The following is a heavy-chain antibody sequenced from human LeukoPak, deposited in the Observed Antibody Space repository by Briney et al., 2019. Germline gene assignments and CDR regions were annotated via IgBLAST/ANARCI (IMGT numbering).Heavy chain of an antibody. V-gene: IGHV4-30-4*08. J-gene: IGHJ4*02. CDR3: ARTYCSGGTCYGLDY. CDR2: THYSGRT. CDR1: GGSISSGDYY. D-gene: IGHD2-15*01. Sequence: PSETLSLTCSVSGGSISSGDYYWSWIPQPPGKGPEWIGYTHYSGRTYYNTSLKSRLTISADTSTNQFSLRLSSVTAADTALYYCARTYCSGGTCYGLDYWGQGTLVTVSS.